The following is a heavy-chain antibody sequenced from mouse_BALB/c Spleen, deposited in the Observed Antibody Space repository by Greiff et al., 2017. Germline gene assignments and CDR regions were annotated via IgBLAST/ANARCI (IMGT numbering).Heavy chain of an antibody. CDR2: IDPANGNT. CDR3: ASDDGAMDY. CDR1: GYTFTSYW. V-gene: IGHV14-3*02. Sequence: VHVKQSGAELAKPGASVKMSCKASGYTFTSYWMHWVKQRPEQGLEWIGRIDPANGNTKYDPKFQGKATITADTSSNTAYLQLSSLTSEDTAVYYCASDDGAMDYWGQGTSVTVSS. J-gene: IGHJ4*01. D-gene: IGHD1-2*01.